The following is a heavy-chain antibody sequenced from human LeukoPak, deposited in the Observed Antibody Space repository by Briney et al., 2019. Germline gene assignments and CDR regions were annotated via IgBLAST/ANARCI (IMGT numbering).Heavy chain of an antibody. J-gene: IGHJ4*02. V-gene: IGHV1-69*13. CDR2: IIPIFGTA. CDR3: ASSRLTWEYGSGSYGFDY. CDR1: GGTFSSYA. Sequence: SVKVSCKASGGTFSSYAISWVRQAPGQGLEWRGGIIPIFGTANYAQKFQGRVTITADESTSTAYMELSSLRSEDTAVYYCASSRLTWEYGSGSYGFDYWGQGTLVTVSS. D-gene: IGHD3-10*01.